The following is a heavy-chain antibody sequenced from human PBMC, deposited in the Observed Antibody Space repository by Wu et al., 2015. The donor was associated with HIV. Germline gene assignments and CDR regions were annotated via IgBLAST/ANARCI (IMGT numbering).Heavy chain of an antibody. CDR3: ATERTVAITHFDS. CDR2: IIPILGIT. J-gene: IGHJ4*02. D-gene: IGHD5-12*01. Sequence: QVHLVQSGAEVKKPGSSVKVSCKTSGDTFKYYAMNWMRQAPGQGLEWMGRIIPILGITNYAQIFQGRFTMTADKFTNTAYMELNSLRSDDTAVYYCATERTVAITHFDSWDQGTLVTVSS. V-gene: IGHV1-69*04. CDR1: GDTFKYYA.